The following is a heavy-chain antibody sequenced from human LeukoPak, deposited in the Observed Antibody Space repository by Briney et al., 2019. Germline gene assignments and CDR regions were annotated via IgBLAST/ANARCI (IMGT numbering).Heavy chain of an antibody. J-gene: IGHJ6*02. CDR2: ITWNRDNI. CDR1: GFTFDDYA. D-gene: IGHD3-22*01. CDR3: AKDLSSAITSALVLDV. V-gene: IGHV3-9*01. Sequence: GGSLRLTCTVSGFTFDDYAMHWVRHTPGKGLEWVAGITWNRDNIGYGDSVKGRFTISRDNVKNDLYLQMNSLRPEDTALYYCAKDLSSAITSALVLDVWGQGTTV.